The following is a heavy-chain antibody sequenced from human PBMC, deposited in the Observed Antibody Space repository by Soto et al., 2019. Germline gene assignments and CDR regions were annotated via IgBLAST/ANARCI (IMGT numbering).Heavy chain of an antibody. V-gene: IGHV4-4*02. CDR3: ARGPNYYLWYFDY. J-gene: IGHJ4*02. D-gene: IGHD3-3*01. CDR1: GGSISSSNW. Sequence: PSETLSLTCAVSGGSISSSNWWSWVRQPPGKGLEWIGEIYHSGSTNYNPSLKSRVTISVDKSKNQFSLKLSSVTAADTAVYYCARGPNYYLWYFDYWGQGTLVTVSS. CDR2: IYHSGST.